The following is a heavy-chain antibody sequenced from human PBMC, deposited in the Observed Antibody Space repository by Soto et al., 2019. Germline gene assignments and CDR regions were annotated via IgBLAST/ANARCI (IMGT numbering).Heavy chain of an antibody. V-gene: IGHV4-34*01. J-gene: IGHJ5*02. CDR1: GGSFSGYY. CDR2: INHSGST. CDR3: ARGVGYYGSGSYYNRGLFDP. Sequence: QVQLQQWGAGLLKPSETLSLTCAVYGGSFSGYYWSWIRQPPGKGLEWTGDINHSGSTNYNPSLKGRVTISVDTSKTQFSRKLSSVTAADTAVYYCARGVGYYGSGSYYNRGLFDPWGQGTLVTVSS. D-gene: IGHD3-10*01.